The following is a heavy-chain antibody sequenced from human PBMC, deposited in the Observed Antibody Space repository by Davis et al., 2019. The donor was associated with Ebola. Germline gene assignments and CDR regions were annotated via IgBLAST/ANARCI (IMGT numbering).Heavy chain of an antibody. D-gene: IGHD1-14*01. J-gene: IGHJ3*02. Sequence: SETLSLTCSVSGGSISSYYWSWIRQPPGKGLEWIGEINHSGSTNYNPSLKSRVTISVDTSKNQFSLKLSSVTAADTAVYYCARVGDRDAFDIWGQGTMVTVSS. CDR2: INHSGST. CDR3: ARVGDRDAFDI. CDR1: GGSISSYY. V-gene: IGHV4-34*01.